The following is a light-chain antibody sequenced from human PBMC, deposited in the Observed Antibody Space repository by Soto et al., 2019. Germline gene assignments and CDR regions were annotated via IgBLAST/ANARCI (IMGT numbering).Light chain of an antibody. CDR1: TNDIGSYNY. CDR2: EVN. V-gene: IGLV2-14*01. CDR3: SSYTGSSTLGEM. J-gene: IGLJ3*02. Sequence: QSALTQPASVSGSPGQSITLSCAGTTNDIGSYNYVSWYQQHPGKAPKVMIYEVNNRPSGVSDRFSGSKSGNTASLTISGLQAEDEAVYFCSSYTGSSTLGEMFGGGTKLTVL.